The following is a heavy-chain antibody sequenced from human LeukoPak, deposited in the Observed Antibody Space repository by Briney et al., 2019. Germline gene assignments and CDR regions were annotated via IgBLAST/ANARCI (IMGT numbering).Heavy chain of an antibody. CDR1: GYTFTGYY. CDR3: ARTVTYYDFWSGETENRFFDY. Sequence: ASVKVSCKASGYTFTGYYMHWVRQATGQGLEWMGWMNPNSGNTGYAQKFQGRVTITRNTSISTAYMELSSLRSEDTAVYYCARTVTYYDFWSGETENRFFDYWGQGTLVTVSS. D-gene: IGHD3-3*01. J-gene: IGHJ4*02. CDR2: MNPNSGNT. V-gene: IGHV1-8*03.